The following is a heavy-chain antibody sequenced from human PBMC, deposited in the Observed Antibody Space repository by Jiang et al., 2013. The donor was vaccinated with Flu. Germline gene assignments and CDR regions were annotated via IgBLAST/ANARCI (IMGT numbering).Heavy chain of an antibody. Sequence: VKPSETLSLTCTVSGRSISSSSYYWGWIRQPHGKGLEWIGTISYSGSTYYNMSLKSRVTISVDTSKNQFSLKLSSVTAADTAVYYCARILAASVTIDYWGQGTLVTVLL. J-gene: IGHJ4*02. V-gene: IGHV4-39*01. D-gene: IGHD6-13*01. CDR3: ARILAASVTIDY. CDR2: ISYSGST. CDR1: GRSISSSSYY.